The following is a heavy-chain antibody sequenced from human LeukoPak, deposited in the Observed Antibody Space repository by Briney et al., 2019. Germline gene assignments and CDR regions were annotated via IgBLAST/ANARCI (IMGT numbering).Heavy chain of an antibody. Sequence: SETLSLTCTVSGGSISSSSYYWGWIRQPPGKGLEWIGSIYYSGSTYYNPSLKSRVTISVDTSKNQFSLKLSSVTAADTAVYYCASARDIVLMVYANRPHYFDYWGQGTLVTVSS. D-gene: IGHD2-8*01. V-gene: IGHV4-39*01. J-gene: IGHJ4*02. CDR1: GGSISSSSYY. CDR2: IYYSGST. CDR3: ASARDIVLMVYANRPHYFDY.